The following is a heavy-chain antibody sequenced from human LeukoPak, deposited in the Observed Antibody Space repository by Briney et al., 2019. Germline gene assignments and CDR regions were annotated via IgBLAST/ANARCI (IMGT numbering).Heavy chain of an antibody. V-gene: IGHV4-39*07. CDR3: ARLYREVAPTWGLNYYYYYMDV. J-gene: IGHJ6*03. Sequence: PSETLSLTCTVSGGSISSSSYYWGWIRQPPGKGLEWIGNIYYSGSTYYNPSLKSRVTISVDTSKNQFSLKLSSVTAADTAVYYCARLYREVAPTWGLNYYYYYMDVWGKGTTVTISS. CDR1: GGSISSSSYY. CDR2: IYYSGST. D-gene: IGHD2-15*01.